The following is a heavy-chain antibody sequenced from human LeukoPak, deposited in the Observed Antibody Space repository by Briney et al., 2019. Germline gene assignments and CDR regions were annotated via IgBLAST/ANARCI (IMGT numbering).Heavy chain of an antibody. V-gene: IGHV1-18*01. J-gene: IGHJ4*02. D-gene: IGHD3-9*01. CDR3: ARDQAPFYEILTGCYSPYDY. CDR2: ISAYNGNT. Sequence: ASVKVSCKASGYTFTTYGISWVRQAPGQGLEWMGWISAYNGNTNYAQKLQGRVTMTTDTSTSTAYMELRSLRSDDTAVYYCARDQAPFYEILTGCYSPYDYWGQGTLVTVSS. CDR1: GYTFTTYG.